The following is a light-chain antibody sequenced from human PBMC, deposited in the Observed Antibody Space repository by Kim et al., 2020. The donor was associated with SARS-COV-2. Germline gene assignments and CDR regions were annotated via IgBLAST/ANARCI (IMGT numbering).Light chain of an antibody. CDR2: GAS. CDR3: QQYSNWPRT. J-gene: IGKJ1*01. CDR1: QSVSSN. V-gene: IGKV3-15*01. Sequence: EIVMTQSPATLSVSPGERVTLSCRASQSVSSNLAWYQQKPGQAPWLLIFGASTRATDIPARFSGSGSGTEFTLTISSLQSEDFAVYYCQQYSNWPRTFGQGTKVDIK.